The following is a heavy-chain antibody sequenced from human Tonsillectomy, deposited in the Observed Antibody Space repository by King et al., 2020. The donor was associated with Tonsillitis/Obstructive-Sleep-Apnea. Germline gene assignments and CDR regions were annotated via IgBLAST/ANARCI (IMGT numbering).Heavy chain of an antibody. CDR3: ARDLTLWFGESQPGYNWFDP. V-gene: IGHV1-2*04. Sequence: QLVQSGAEVKKPGASVKVSCKASGYTFTGYYMHWVRQAPGQGLEWMGWINPNSGGTNYAQKFQGWVTMTRDTSISTAYMELGRLRSDDTAVYYCARDLTLWFGESQPGYNWFDPWGQGTLVTVSS. J-gene: IGHJ5*02. D-gene: IGHD3-10*01. CDR2: INPNSGGT. CDR1: GYTFTGYY.